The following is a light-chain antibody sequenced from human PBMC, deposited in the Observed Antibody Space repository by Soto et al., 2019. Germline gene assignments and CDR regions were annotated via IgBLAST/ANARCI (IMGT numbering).Light chain of an antibody. J-gene: IGLJ2*01. Sequence: QSVLTQPPSVSGAPGQRVTISCTGSYSNIGAGYDVHWYQQLPGTAPKLLIYGNNNRPSGVPDRFSGSKSGTSASLAITGLQAEDEADYYCQSYDSSLSAVVFGGGTKLTVL. CDR2: GNN. CDR1: YSNIGAGYD. V-gene: IGLV1-40*01. CDR3: QSYDSSLSAVV.